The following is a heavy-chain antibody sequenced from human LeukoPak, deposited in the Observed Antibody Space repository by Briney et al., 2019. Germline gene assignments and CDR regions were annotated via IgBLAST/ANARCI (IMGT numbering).Heavy chain of an antibody. J-gene: IGHJ4*02. CDR3: TSDRHSGYDRHFDS. CDR1: GFTFRNAW. Sequence: PGGSLRLSCTASGFTFRNAWMTWFRQAPGKGLEWVGRTKSKTDGGTTDYAAPVKRRFSISRDDSKSTLYLQMNSLKTEDTAVYYCTSDRHSGYDRHFDSWGQGTQVTVSS. CDR2: TKSKTDGGTT. V-gene: IGHV3-15*01. D-gene: IGHD5-12*01.